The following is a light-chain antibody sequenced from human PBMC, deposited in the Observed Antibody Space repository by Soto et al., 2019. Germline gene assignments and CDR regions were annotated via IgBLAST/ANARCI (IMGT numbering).Light chain of an antibody. CDR3: HQYHSLPFT. CDR1: QATSNY. CDR2: ATS. Sequence: DIQMTQSPSSLSASVGDRVTINCRASQATSNYGAWFQQKPGQAPKYLMFATSTLQSGVPSRFRGSGSQTDITLTITNLQPDDFATYFCHQYHSLPFTFGPGTTVHFK. J-gene: IGKJ3*01. V-gene: IGKV1-16*01.